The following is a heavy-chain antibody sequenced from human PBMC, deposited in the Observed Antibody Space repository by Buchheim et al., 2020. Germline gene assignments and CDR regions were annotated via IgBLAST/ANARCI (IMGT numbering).Heavy chain of an antibody. CDR1: GGSISSSNW. J-gene: IGHJ4*02. D-gene: IGHD5-12*01. CDR2: IYHSGST. CDR3: ARGHEMDSGRDY. V-gene: IGHV4-4*02. Sequence: QVQLQESGPGLVKPSGTLSLTCAVSGGSISSSNWWGWVRQPPGKGLEWLVEIYHSGSTNYHPSLKSRVTLSVDKSKNQFSLKLSSVTAADTAVYYCARGHEMDSGRDYWGQGTL.